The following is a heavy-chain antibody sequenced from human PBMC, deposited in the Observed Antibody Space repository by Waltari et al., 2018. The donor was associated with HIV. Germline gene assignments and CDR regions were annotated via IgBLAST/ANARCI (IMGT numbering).Heavy chain of an antibody. V-gene: IGHV1-8*01. Sequence: QVQLVQSGAAVRKPGASVKVSCQQSGHTLTSSDINWVRQATGQGLEWMGWMNPNSGDTGYAQKFQGRITMTSNTSISTVYMELSSLTSEETAVYYCVRAAIYSRGCFDYWGQGTLVTVSS. CDR2: MNPNSGDT. D-gene: IGHD6-19*01. CDR1: GHTLTSSD. CDR3: VRAAIYSRGCFDY. J-gene: IGHJ4*02.